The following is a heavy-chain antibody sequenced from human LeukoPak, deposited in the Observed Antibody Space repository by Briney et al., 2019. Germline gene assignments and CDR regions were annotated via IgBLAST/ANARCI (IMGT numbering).Heavy chain of an antibody. J-gene: IGHJ4*02. V-gene: IGHV3-7*03. Sequence: PGGSLTLSCAASGFTFSDFYMSWVRQAPGRGREWVANMKNDGTEEAQVDSGKGRFTIARANAKNSLLLRLLSLSDEAAALYDCARAKWDLLRPATPAFYYWGRGTQVSVS. CDR1: GFTFSDFY. D-gene: IGHD1-26*01. CDR2: MKNDGTEE. CDR3: ARAKWDLLRPATPAFYY.